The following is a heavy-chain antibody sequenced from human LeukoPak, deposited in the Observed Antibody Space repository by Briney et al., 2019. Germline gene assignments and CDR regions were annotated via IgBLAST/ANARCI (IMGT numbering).Heavy chain of an antibody. CDR2: INHSGST. D-gene: IGHD6-19*01. J-gene: IGHJ6*02. CDR1: GGSFSGYY. CDR3: ARAGYSSGWYLPNYYYYGMDV. V-gene: IGHV4-34*01. Sequence: NASETLSLTCAVYGGSFSGYYWSWIRQPPGKGLEWIGEINHSGSTNYNPSPKSRVTISVDTSKNQFSLKLSSVTAADTAVYYCARAGYSSGWYLPNYYYYGMDVWGQGTTVTVSS.